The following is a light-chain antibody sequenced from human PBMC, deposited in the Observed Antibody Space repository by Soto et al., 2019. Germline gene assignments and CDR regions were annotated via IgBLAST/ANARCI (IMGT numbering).Light chain of an antibody. V-gene: IGKV1-5*03. CDR1: QSISIW. CDR2: KAS. CDR3: QQYSTYTPRT. Sequence: DIQMTQSPSTLSGSVGERVTVTCRASQSISIWLAWYQQKPGKAPKILIYKASSLESGVPSGFSGSGSGTEFTLTISSLQPDDFATYYCQQYSTYTPRTFGQGSKVDIK. J-gene: IGKJ1*01.